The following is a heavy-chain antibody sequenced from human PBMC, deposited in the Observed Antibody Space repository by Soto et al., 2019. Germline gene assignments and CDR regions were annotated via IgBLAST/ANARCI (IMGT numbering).Heavy chain of an antibody. CDR2: FSLSGTT. J-gene: IGHJ4*02. CDR1: VASITGSSY. V-gene: IGHV4-4*07. Sequence: PSETLSITCTVSVASITGSSYWSCIWQPAGKGLEWIGRFSLSGTTSYNPSLRSRVTMSADVSKNQFSLRLTSVTAADTALYYCARGMTPPGAPAWYYFDSWGQGTLVTVSS. CDR3: ARGMTPPGAPAWYYFDS. D-gene: IGHD2-8*02.